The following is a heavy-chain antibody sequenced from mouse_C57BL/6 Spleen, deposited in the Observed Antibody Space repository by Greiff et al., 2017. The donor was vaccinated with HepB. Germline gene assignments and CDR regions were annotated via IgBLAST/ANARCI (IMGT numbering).Heavy chain of an antibody. CDR1: GYTFTDYY. V-gene: IGHV1-26*01. CDR3: ARSSHWYFDV. Sequence: VQLQQSGPELVKPGASVKISCKASGYTFTDYYMNWVKQSHGKSLEWIGDINPNNGGTSYNQKFKGKATLTVDKTSSTAYMGLRSLTSEDSAVYYCARSSHWYFDVWGTGTTVTVSS. D-gene: IGHD1-1*01. CDR2: INPNNGGT. J-gene: IGHJ1*03.